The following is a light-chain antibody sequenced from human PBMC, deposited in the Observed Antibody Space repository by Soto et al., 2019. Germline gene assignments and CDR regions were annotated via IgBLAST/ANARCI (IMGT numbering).Light chain of an antibody. CDR1: QSIATY. CDR3: QQSYRTPQIT. Sequence: DVQITHSPSSLSASIIDRVTITCRTSQSIATYLNWYQQKPGKAPKLLIYTASVLQSGVPSRFSGSGSETDFSLTISSLQSEDYATYFCQQSYRTPQITFGPGTRLEI. CDR2: TAS. J-gene: IGKJ5*01. V-gene: IGKV1-39*01.